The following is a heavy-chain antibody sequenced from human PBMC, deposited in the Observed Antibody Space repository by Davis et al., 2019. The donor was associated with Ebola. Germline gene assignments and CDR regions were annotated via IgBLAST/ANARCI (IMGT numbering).Heavy chain of an antibody. V-gene: IGHV4-39*01. J-gene: IGHJ6*02. CDR3: ARGHSYGSMVYGMDV. Sequence: SETLSLTCTVSGGSISSSSYYWGWIRQPPGKGLEWIGSIYYSGNTYYNPSLKSRVTISVDTSKSQFSLKLNSVTAADTAVYYCARGHSYGSMVYGMDVWGQGTTVTVSS. D-gene: IGHD5-18*01. CDR1: GGSISSSSYY. CDR2: IYYSGNT.